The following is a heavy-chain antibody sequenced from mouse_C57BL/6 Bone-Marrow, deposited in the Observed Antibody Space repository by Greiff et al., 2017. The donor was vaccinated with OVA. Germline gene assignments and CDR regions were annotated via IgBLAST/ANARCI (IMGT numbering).Heavy chain of an antibody. J-gene: IGHJ1*03. CDR3: TVITTVVYWYFDV. CDR1: GFTFSNYW. Sequence: EVKVEESGGGLVQPGGSMKLSCVASGFTFSNYWMNWVRQSPEKGLEWVAQIRLKSDNYATHYAESVKGRFTISRDDSKSSVYLQMNNLRAEDTGIYYCTVITTVVYWYFDVWGTGTTVTVSS. V-gene: IGHV6-3*01. CDR2: IRLKSDNYAT. D-gene: IGHD1-1*01.